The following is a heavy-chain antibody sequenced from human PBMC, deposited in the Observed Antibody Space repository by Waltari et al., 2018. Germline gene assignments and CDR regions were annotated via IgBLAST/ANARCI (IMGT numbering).Heavy chain of an antibody. D-gene: IGHD1-26*01. Sequence: QVQLQQWGAGLLKPSETLSLTCAVYGGSFSGYYRSWIRQPPGKGLEWIGEINHGGSANYNPSLKSRVTISVDTSKNQLSLKLSSVTAADTAVYYCARALGFGSSSGRIDFWGQGTLVTVSS. V-gene: IGHV4-34*01. CDR3: ARALGFGSSSGRIDF. CDR1: GGSFSGYY. CDR2: INHGGSA. J-gene: IGHJ4*02.